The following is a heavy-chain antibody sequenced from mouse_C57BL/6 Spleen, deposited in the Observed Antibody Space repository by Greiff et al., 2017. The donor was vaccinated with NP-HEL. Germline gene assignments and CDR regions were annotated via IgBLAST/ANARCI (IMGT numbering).Heavy chain of an antibody. J-gene: IGHJ2*01. Sequence: QVQLQQPGAELVKPGASVKLSCKASGYTFTSYWMHWVKQRPGQGLEWIGMIHPNSSSTNYNEKFKSKTTLTVDKSSSTAYMQLSSLTSEDSADYYCASLTAFDYWGQGTTLTVSS. CDR1: GYTFTSYW. D-gene: IGHD4-1*01. CDR2: IHPNSSST. CDR3: ASLTAFDY. V-gene: IGHV1-64*01.